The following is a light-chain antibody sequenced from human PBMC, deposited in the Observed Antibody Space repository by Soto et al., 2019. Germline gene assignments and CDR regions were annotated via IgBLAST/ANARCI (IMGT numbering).Light chain of an antibody. CDR3: QQYGSSPPYT. CDR1: QSVSSSY. CDR2: VAS. J-gene: IGKJ2*01. Sequence: EIVLTQSPGTLSLSPGERATLSCRASQSVSSSYLAWYQQKPGQAPRLLIYVASSRATGIPDRFSGSGSGTDFTLTISRLEPEDFEVYYCQQYGSSPPYTVGQGTKLEIK. V-gene: IGKV3-20*01.